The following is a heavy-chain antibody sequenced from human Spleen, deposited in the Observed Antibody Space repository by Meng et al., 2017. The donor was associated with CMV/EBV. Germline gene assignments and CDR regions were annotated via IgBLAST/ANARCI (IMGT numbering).Heavy chain of an antibody. CDR3: AAVYCSGGSCYYREYFQH. J-gene: IGHJ1*01. CDR2: IRYDGRDK. CDR1: GFTFSSYG. Sequence: GGSLRLSCAASGFTFSSYGMYWVRQAPGKGLEWVAFIRYDGRDKYYADSVKGRFTISRDNSKNTVYLQMNGLRAEDTAVYYCAAVYCSGGSCYYREYFQHWGQGTLVTVSS. V-gene: IGHV3-30*02. D-gene: IGHD2-15*01.